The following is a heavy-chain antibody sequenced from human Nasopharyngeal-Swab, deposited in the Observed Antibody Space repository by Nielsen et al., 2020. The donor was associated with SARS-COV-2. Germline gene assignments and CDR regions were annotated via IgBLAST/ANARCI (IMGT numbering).Heavy chain of an antibody. V-gene: IGHV1-18*01. Sequence: ASVKVSCKASGYTFTSYGISWVRQAPGQGLEWMGWISAYNGNTNYAQKLQGRVTMTTDTSTSTAYMELRSLRSDDTAVYYCAREPYYYYDSSGYYHTFGMDVWAKGPRSPSP. CDR1: GYTFTSYG. D-gene: IGHD3-22*01. CDR2: ISAYNGNT. J-gene: IGHJ6*02. CDR3: AREPYYYYDSSGYYHTFGMDV.